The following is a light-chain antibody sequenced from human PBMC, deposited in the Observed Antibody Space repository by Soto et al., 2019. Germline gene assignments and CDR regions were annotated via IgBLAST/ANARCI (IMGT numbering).Light chain of an antibody. Sequence: QSALTQSPSASGSPGQSVTISCTGTSSDIGGHNSVSWYQHHPGRAPKLMIYEGSKRPSGVPDRFSGSKSGTTASLTVSGLQAQDEAVYYCSSTAGNNNVVFGGGTKLTVL. CDR2: EGS. CDR1: SSDIGGHNS. V-gene: IGLV2-8*01. J-gene: IGLJ2*01. CDR3: SSTAGNNNVV.